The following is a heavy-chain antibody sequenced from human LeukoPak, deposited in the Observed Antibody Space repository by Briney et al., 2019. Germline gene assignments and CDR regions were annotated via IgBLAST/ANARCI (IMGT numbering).Heavy chain of an antibody. Sequence: GGSLRLSCAASGFTFSSYAMSWVRQAPGKGLEWVSAISGSGGSTYYADSVKGRFTISRDNSKNTLYLQMNSLRAEDTAVYYCATFGLEAPVIVVVRRLGMDVWGQGTTVTVPS. CDR1: GFTFSSYA. CDR2: ISGSGGST. D-gene: IGHD2-2*01. CDR3: ATFGLEAPVIVVVRRLGMDV. V-gene: IGHV3-23*01. J-gene: IGHJ6*02.